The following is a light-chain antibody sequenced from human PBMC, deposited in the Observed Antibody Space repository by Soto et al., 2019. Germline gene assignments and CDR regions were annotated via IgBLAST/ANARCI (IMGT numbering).Light chain of an antibody. CDR1: SSDVGAYNH. V-gene: IGLV2-14*01. J-gene: IGLJ3*02. Sequence: QSALTQPASVSGSPGQSITISCSGTSSDVGAYNHVSWYQQNPGKAPKLMIYEVSNRPSGVSNRLSGSKSGNTASLTISGLQADDEADYYCCSYTSSSIRVFGGGTKLTVL. CDR3: CSYTSSSIRV. CDR2: EVS.